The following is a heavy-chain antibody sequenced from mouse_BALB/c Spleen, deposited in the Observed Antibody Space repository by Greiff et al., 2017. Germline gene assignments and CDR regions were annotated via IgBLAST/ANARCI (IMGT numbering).Heavy chain of an antibody. D-gene: IGHD2-10*01. Sequence: QVQLKESGPGILQPSQTLSLTCSFSGFSLSTYGIGVGWIRQPSGKGLEWLAHIWWNDNKYYNTALKSRLTISKDTSNNQVFLKIASVDTADTATYYCARMLSYHFDYGGQGTTLTVSS. CDR1: GFSLSTYGIG. V-gene: IGHV8-11*01. CDR2: IWWNDNK. J-gene: IGHJ2*01. CDR3: ARMLSYHFDY.